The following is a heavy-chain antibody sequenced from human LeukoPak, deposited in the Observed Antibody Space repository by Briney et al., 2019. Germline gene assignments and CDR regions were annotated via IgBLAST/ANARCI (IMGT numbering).Heavy chain of an antibody. J-gene: IGHJ3*01. CDR1: GGSMSSSSYY. CDR2: IYYRGST. Sequence: SETLSLTCIVSGGSMSSSSYYWGWIRQPPGKGLEWIGSIYYRGSTYYNPSLKSRVTISVDTSKNRFSLSLSSLTAADTAVNFCAGGGWSFDAFDFWGQGTMVTVSS. D-gene: IGHD6-19*01. V-gene: IGHV4-39*07. CDR3: AGGGWSFDAFDF.